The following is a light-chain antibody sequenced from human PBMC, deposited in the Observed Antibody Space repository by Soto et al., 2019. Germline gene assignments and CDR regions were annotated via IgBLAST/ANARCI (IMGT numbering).Light chain of an antibody. Sequence: EIVLTQSPGTLSLSPGERTTLSCRASQSISSSYLAWYQQKPGQAPRLLVYGASSRATGNPDRFSGSGSGTDFTLTISRLEPEDFALYYCQQYSSTFWTLGQGTKVEIK. V-gene: IGKV3-20*01. CDR1: QSISSSY. J-gene: IGKJ1*01. CDR2: GAS. CDR3: QQYSSTFWT.